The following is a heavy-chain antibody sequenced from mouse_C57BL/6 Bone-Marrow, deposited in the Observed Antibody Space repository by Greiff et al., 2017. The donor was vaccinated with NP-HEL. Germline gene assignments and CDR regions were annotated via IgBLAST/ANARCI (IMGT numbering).Heavy chain of an antibody. CDR1: GFTFSDYG. J-gene: IGHJ3*01. D-gene: IGHD1-1*01. Sequence: VQLKQSGGGLVKPGGSLKLSCAASGFTFSDYGMHWVRQAPEKGLEWVAYISSGSSTIYYADTVKGRFTISRDNAKTTLFLQMTRRRSEDTAMYYCSRQAYDYYGSSPWFAYWGQGTLVTVSA. CDR2: ISSGSSTI. CDR3: SRQAYDYYGSSPWFAY. V-gene: IGHV5-17*01.